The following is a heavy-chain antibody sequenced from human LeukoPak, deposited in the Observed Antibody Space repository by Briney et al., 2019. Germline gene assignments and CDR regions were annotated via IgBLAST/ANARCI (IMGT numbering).Heavy chain of an antibody. J-gene: IGHJ4*02. V-gene: IGHV3-23*01. CDR1: GFTFSSYA. D-gene: IGHD1-26*01. Sequence: PGGSLRLSCAASGFTFSSYAMSWVRQAPGKGLEWVSTISGSGGSTDYADSVKGRFTISRDNSKNTLYLQMNSLRVDDTAVYYCAKRDDYSGTYHFWGQGTLVTVSS. CDR2: ISGSGGST. CDR3: AKRDDYSGTYHF.